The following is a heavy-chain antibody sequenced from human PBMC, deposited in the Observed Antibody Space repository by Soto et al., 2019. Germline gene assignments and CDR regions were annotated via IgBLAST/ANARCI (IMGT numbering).Heavy chain of an antibody. D-gene: IGHD3-3*01. CDR3: ARYSSELGTHYDFWSCPNWFDP. Sequence: GESLRLSCAASGFTFSSYAMHWVRQGPGKGLEWVAVISYDGSNKYYAASVKGRFTISRDNSKNTLYLQMNSLRAEDTPAYYCARYSSELGTHYDFWSCPNWFDPWGQGT. CDR2: ISYDGSNK. CDR1: GFTFSSYA. J-gene: IGHJ5*02. V-gene: IGHV3-30-3*01.